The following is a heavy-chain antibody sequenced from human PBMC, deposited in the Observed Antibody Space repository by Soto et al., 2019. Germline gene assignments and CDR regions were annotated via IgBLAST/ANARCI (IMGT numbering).Heavy chain of an antibody. J-gene: IGHJ4*02. D-gene: IGHD3-10*01. CDR2: ISPYNGNT. V-gene: IGHV1-18*01. Sequence: QVQLVQSGAEVKQPGASVKVSCKTSGYTFTTYGISWVRQAPGQGLEWMGWISPYNGNTKYAQKLQGRVTMTADTATSTAYMDLRSLTSYDEAVYYCSRGWFGGFVYYFDYWGQGTLVTVSS. CDR3: SRGWFGGFVYYFDY. CDR1: GYTFTTYG.